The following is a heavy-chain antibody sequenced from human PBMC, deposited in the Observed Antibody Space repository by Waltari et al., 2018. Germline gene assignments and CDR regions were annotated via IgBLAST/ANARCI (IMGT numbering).Heavy chain of an antibody. CDR3: ARLDCSSTSCYRDDAFDI. CDR1: GGSFSGYY. D-gene: IGHD2-2*01. CDR2: INHSGST. Sequence: VQLQQWGAGLLKPSETLSLTCAVYGGSFSGYYWSWIRQPPGKGLEWIGEINHSGSTNYNPSLKSRVTISVDTSKNQFSLKLSSVTAADTAVYYCARLDCSSTSCYRDDAFDIWGQGTMVTV. V-gene: IGHV4-34*01. J-gene: IGHJ3*02.